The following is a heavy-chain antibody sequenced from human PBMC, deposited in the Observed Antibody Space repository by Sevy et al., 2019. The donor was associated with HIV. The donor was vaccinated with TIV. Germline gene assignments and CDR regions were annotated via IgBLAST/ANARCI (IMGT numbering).Heavy chain of an antibody. J-gene: IGHJ5*02. CDR3: ARETDNSARWLDP. V-gene: IGHV3-30*02. CDR2: IWHDGSNK. CDR1: GFTFNFHG. D-gene: IGHD4-4*01. Sequence: GGSLRLSCAASGFTFNFHGMHWVRQAPGKGLEWVAFIWHDGSNKYMADPVKGRFTISRDNSKKPLFLQMNSLTVEETAVYYCARETDNSARWLDPWGQGTLVTVSS.